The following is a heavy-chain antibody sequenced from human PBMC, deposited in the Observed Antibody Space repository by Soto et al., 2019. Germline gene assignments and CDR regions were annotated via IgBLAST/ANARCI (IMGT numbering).Heavy chain of an antibody. CDR2: IWYDGSNK. V-gene: IGHV3-33*01. CDR1: GFTFSSYG. CDR3: AREGGYCSCGSCYSNSAFYDY. Sequence: GGSLRLSCAASGFTFSSYGMHWVRQAPGKGLEWVAVIWYDGSNKYYADSVKGRFTISRDNSKNTLYLQMNSLRAEDTAVYYCAREGGYCSCGSCYSNSAFYDYWGQGTLVTVSS. J-gene: IGHJ4*02. D-gene: IGHD2-15*01.